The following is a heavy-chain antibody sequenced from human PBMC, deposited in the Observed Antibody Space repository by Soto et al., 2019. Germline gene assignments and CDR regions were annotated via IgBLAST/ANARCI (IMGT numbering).Heavy chain of an antibody. Sequence: GGSLRLSCAASGFTFSTYSINWVRHAPGKGLQWVSSISSSSSFIYYADSVTGRFTVSRDDASNSLFLQMNSLTAEDTAVYYCARGPPNYDFWSGYPPSYGMDVWGRGTTVTVSS. CDR3: ARGPPNYDFWSGYPPSYGMDV. CDR1: GFTFSTYS. V-gene: IGHV3-21*01. CDR2: ISSSSSFI. D-gene: IGHD3-3*01. J-gene: IGHJ6*02.